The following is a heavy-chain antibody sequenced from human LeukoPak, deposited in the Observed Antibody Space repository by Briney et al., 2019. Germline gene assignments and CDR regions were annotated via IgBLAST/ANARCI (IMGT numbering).Heavy chain of an antibody. D-gene: IGHD6-13*01. Sequence: SQTLSLTCAISGDSVSSNSAAWNWIRQSPSRGLEWLGRTYYRSKWYNDYAVSVKSRITINPDTSKNQFSLQLTAVTAADTAVYYCARDRQPSWYRGLDVWGQGTTVTVSS. V-gene: IGHV6-1*01. CDR3: ARDRQPSWYRGLDV. CDR1: GDSVSSNSAA. J-gene: IGHJ6*02. CDR2: TYYRSKWYN.